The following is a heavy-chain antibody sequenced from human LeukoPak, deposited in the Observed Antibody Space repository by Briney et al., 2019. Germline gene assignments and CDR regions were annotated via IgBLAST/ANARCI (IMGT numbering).Heavy chain of an antibody. J-gene: IGHJ4*02. D-gene: IGHD1-26*01. V-gene: IGHV3-23*01. CDR1: GFTFITYA. CDR2: IRGSGGST. CDR3: AKDRYSGSPYYFDY. Sequence: GGSLRLSCAASGFTFITYAMSWVRQAPGKGLDRVSAIRGSGGSTYYADSVKGRFTISRDNSKSTLYLQMNSLRADDTAVYFCAKDRYSGSPYYFDYWGQGTLVTVSS.